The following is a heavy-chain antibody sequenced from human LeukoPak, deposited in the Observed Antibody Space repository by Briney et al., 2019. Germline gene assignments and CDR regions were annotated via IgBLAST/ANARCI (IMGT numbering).Heavy chain of an antibody. CDR3: ARGSGSFSGGCDY. V-gene: IGHV3-53*01. Sequence: HGGSLRLSCAASGFSVSSNYMSWVRQAPGKGLEWVAVIYNSGTTKYADSVKGRFTIARDSSNNTLYLQMNSLRAEDTAVYYCARGSGSFSGGCDYWGQGTLVTVSS. D-gene: IGHD1-26*01. CDR1: GFSVSSNY. J-gene: IGHJ4*02. CDR2: IYNSGTT.